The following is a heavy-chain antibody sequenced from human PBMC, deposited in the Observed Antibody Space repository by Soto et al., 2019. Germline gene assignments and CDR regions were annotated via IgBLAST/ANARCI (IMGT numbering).Heavy chain of an antibody. CDR3: AKDFTTRYGVHDPFVI. J-gene: IGHJ3*02. D-gene: IGHD2-2*01. V-gene: IGHV3-23*01. CDR2: ISGPGETT. CDR1: GFTFSNYA. Sequence: EVQLLESGGGLAQPGGSLRLSCVASGFTFSNYAMSWVRQAPGKGLEWVSTISGPGETTFYADSVNGRFTISSDNSKTSLYLHVSSLRCLYTVVYYGAKDFTTRYGVHDPFVIRGVGKMVTVSS.